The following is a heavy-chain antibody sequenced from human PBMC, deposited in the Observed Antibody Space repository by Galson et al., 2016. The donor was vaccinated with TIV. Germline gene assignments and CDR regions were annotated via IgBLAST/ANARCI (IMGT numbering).Heavy chain of an antibody. CDR1: GDTFSTNG. V-gene: IGHV1-69*05. D-gene: IGHD3-22*01. J-gene: IGHJ4*02. Sequence: SVKVSCKASGDTFSTNGISWVRQAPGHGLEWLGGIIPIFSTPNYAQQFQGRVTITTDESTTTAYMDLSILRSEDTAVYYCAMAYYYDSSGYFYFESWGQGTLVTVSS. CDR3: AMAYYYDSSGYFYFES. CDR2: IIPIFSTP.